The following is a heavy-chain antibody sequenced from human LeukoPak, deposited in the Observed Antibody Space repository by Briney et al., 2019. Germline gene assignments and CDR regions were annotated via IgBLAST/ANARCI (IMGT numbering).Heavy chain of an antibody. Sequence: PGGSLRLSCAASGFTFSSYGMHWVRQAPVKGLEWVAVISYDGSNKYYADSVKGRFTISRDNSKNTLYLQMNSLRAEDTAVYYCAKGFRGAVAGTAYFDYWGQGTLVTVSS. J-gene: IGHJ4*02. D-gene: IGHD6-19*01. V-gene: IGHV3-30*18. CDR2: ISYDGSNK. CDR1: GFTFSSYG. CDR3: AKGFRGAVAGTAYFDY.